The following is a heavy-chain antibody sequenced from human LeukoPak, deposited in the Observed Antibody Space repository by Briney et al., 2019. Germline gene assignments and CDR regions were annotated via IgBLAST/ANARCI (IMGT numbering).Heavy chain of an antibody. J-gene: IGHJ4*02. D-gene: IGHD6-19*01. CDR1: GFTFSSYA. V-gene: IGHV3-23*01. CDR2: ISGSGGST. CDR3: SRGWYYYFDY. Sequence: GGSLRLSCAASGFTFSSYAMSWVRQAPGKGLEWVSAISGSGGSTYYADSVKGRFTISRDNSKNTLYLQMNSLRAEDTAVYYCSRGWYYYFDYWGQGTLVTVSS.